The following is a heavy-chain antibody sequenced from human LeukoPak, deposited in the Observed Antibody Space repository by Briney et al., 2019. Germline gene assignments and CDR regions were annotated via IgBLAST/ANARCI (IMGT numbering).Heavy chain of an antibody. CDR1: AYSFTAYY. Sequence: SVKVSCKASAYSFTAYYIHWVRQAPGHGPEWMGWIKPNSGGTKYAQRFQGRVTMTRDTSISTVYIEVSRLTSDDTAVYYCASALYSSSVFDYWGQGTLVTVSS. J-gene: IGHJ4*02. V-gene: IGHV1-2*02. CDR2: IKPNSGGT. D-gene: IGHD6-6*01. CDR3: ASALYSSSVFDY.